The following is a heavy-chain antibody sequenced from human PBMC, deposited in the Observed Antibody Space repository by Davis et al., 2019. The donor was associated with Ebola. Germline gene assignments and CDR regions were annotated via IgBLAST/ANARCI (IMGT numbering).Heavy chain of an antibody. CDR3: AKGDRTTLYYDNSHDY. J-gene: IGHJ4*02. V-gene: IGHV3-23*01. CDR1: GFTFSEYA. D-gene: IGHD3-22*01. CDR2: ISGSGGNT. Sequence: PSETLSLTCAASGFTFSEYAMNWVRQAPGKGLEWVSGISGSGGNTYYADSVKGRFTISRDNSKNSLYLQMHSLRADDTAVYYCAKGDRTTLYYDNSHDYWGQGAQVTVSS.